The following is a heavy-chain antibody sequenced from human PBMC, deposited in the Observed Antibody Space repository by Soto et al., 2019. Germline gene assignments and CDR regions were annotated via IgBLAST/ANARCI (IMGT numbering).Heavy chain of an antibody. CDR3: ARDRYGDYRLYNWFDP. CDR1: GFTFSSYS. CDR2: ISSSSSTI. V-gene: IGHV3-48*02. J-gene: IGHJ5*02. D-gene: IGHD4-17*01. Sequence: PGGSLRLSCAASGFTFSSYSMNWVRQAPGKGLEWVSYISSSSSTIYYADSVKGRFTISRDNAKNSLYLQMNSLRDEDTAVYYCARDRYGDYRLYNWFDPWGQGTLVTVSS.